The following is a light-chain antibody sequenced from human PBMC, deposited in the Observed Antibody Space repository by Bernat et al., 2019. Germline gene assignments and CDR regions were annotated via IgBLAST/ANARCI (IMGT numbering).Light chain of an antibody. CDR1: SSDVGSYNL. V-gene: IGLV2-14*02. J-gene: IGLJ3*02. CDR2: EVS. Sequence: QSALTQPASVSGSPGQSITISCTGTSSDVGSYNLVSWYQQHPGKAPKLMIYEVSKRPSGVSNRFSGSKSGNTASLTVSGLQAEDEADYSCSSYTTSNTWVFGGGSKLTVL. CDR3: SSYTTSNTWV.